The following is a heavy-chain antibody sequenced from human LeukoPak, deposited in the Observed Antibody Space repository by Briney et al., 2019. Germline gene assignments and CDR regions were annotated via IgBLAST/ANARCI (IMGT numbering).Heavy chain of an antibody. CDR2: INHSGST. J-gene: IGHJ6*03. Sequence: PSETLSLTCAVYGGSFSGYYWSWIRKPPGQGLEWIGEINHSGSTNYNPSLKSRVTISVDTSKNQFSLKLSSVTAADTAVYYCARVMDTGYGGKLLGYYYYMDVWGKGTTVTVSS. V-gene: IGHV4-34*01. CDR1: GGSFSGYY. D-gene: IGHD4/OR15-4a*01. CDR3: ARVMDTGYGGKLLGYYYYMDV.